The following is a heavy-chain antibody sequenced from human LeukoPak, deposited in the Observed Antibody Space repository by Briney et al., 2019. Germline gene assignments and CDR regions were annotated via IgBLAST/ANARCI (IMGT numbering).Heavy chain of an antibody. V-gene: IGHV1-3*01. D-gene: IGHD3-22*01. CDR3: ARVPLHDRNDYYYPH. CDR1: GYTFTHYG. Sequence: ASVKVSCKASGYTFTHYGMHWVRPAPGQRLEWMAWINAGNGNAKYSQKFQGRVTITRDTSASTAYMELSSLRSEDTAVYYCARVPLHDRNDYYYPHWGQGTVVTVSS. CDR2: INAGNGNA. J-gene: IGHJ1*01.